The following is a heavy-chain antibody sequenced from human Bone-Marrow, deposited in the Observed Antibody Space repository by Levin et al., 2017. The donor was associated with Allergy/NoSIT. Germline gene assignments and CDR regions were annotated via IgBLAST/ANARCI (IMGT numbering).Heavy chain of an antibody. Sequence: SCTASGFTFGNYAVHWVRQAPGKGLEWVSIISYDGSNKYYADSVKGRFTVSRDNSKNTLSLQMDSLRLEYTAVYYWATTAGRGGDTTGYYLGLDYWGQGTLVTVSA. V-gene: IGHV3-30*04. CDR2: ISYDGSNK. J-gene: IGHJ4*02. CDR3: ATTAGRGGDTTGYYLGLDY. CDR1: GFTFGNYA. D-gene: IGHD3-22*01.